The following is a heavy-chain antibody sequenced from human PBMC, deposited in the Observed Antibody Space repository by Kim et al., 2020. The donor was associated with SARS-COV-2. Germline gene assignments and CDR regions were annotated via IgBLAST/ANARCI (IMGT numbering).Heavy chain of an antibody. D-gene: IGHD3-10*01. Sequence: GGSPRLSCAASGVSFDSSAMNWVRQAPGKGLEWVAVISFDGRNKAYADSVKGRFTISRDNSKSTLHLQMNSLRVEDTAVYYCARGNYYESVSLSDYYNGIDVWGQGTTGTVSS. V-gene: IGHV3-30-3*01. J-gene: IGHJ6*02. CDR3: ARGNYYESVSLSDYYNGIDV. CDR1: GVSFDSSA. CDR2: ISFDGRNK.